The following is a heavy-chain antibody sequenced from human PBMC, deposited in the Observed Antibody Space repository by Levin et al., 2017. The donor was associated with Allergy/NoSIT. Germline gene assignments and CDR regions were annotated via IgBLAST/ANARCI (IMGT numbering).Heavy chain of an antibody. Sequence: PSETLSLTCAVYGGSFSGYYWSWIRQPPGKGLEWIGEINHSGSTNYNPSLKSRVTISVDTSKNQFSLKLSSVTAADTAVYYCARGRVRALDYWGQGTLVTVSS. CDR2: INHSGST. V-gene: IGHV4-34*01. CDR3: ARGRVRALDY. J-gene: IGHJ4*02. D-gene: IGHD2-21*01. CDR1: GGSFSGYY.